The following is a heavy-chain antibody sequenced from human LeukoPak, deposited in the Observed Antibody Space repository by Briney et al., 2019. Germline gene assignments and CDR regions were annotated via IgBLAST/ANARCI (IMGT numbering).Heavy chain of an antibody. J-gene: IGHJ4*02. Sequence: PGGSLRLSCAASGFTFSNYGMHWVRQAPGKGLEWVAVISYDGSNKYYADSVKGRFTISRDNSKNTLYLQMNSLRAEDTAVYYCAKDDSNSGWFSLFDYWGQGTLVTVSS. D-gene: IGHD6-19*01. CDR1: GFTFSNYG. CDR2: ISYDGSNK. V-gene: IGHV3-30*18. CDR3: AKDDSNSGWFSLFDY.